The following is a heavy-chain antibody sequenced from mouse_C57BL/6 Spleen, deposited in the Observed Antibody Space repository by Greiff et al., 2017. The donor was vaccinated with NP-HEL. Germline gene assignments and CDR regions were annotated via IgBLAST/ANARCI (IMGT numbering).Heavy chain of an antibody. J-gene: IGHJ3*01. Sequence: EVQLQQSGAELVRPGASVKLSCTASGFNIKDDYMHWVKQRPEQGLEWIGWIDPENGDTEYASKFQGKATITADTSSNTAYLQLSSLTSEDTAVYYWTTGTTVVDWFAYWGQVTRVTVAA. V-gene: IGHV14-4*01. CDR1: GFNIKDDY. D-gene: IGHD1-1*01. CDR2: IDPENGDT. CDR3: TTGTTVVDWFAY.